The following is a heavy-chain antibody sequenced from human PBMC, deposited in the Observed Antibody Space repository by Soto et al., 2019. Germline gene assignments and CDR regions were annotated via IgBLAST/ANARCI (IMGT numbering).Heavy chain of an antibody. Sequence: PGGSLRLSCAASGFTFSSYWMNWVRQAPGKGLVWVSRITSDGSNTIYADSVKGRFTISRDNAKNTLYLQMNSLRAEDTAVYYCARDNYGRFDYWGQGTRVTVS. J-gene: IGHJ4*02. CDR3: ARDNYGRFDY. V-gene: IGHV3-74*01. D-gene: IGHD3-16*01. CDR2: ITSDGSNT. CDR1: GFTFSSYW.